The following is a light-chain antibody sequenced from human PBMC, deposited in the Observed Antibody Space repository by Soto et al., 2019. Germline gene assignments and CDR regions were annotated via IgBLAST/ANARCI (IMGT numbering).Light chain of an antibody. J-gene: IGLJ3*02. CDR1: SGHSSYA. CDR3: QTWGTGIPWV. CDR2: LSSDGSH. Sequence: QLVLTQSPSASASLGASVKLTCTLSSGHSSYAIAWHQQQPEKGPRYLMKLSSDGSHSKGDGIPDRFSGSSSGAERYLTISSLQSEDEADYYCQTWGTGIPWVFGGGTKLTVL. V-gene: IGLV4-69*01.